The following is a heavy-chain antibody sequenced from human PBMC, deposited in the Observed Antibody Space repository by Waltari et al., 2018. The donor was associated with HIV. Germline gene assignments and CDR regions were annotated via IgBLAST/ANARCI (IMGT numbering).Heavy chain of an antibody. D-gene: IGHD5-18*01. V-gene: IGHV1-2*02. CDR2: INPNSGGT. CDR1: GYTFHGYY. CDR3: ARASTAMVEYYFDY. J-gene: IGHJ4*02. Sequence: QVQLVQSGAEVKKPGASVKVSCKASGYTFHGYYMPWVRQAPGQGLEWMGWINPNSGGTNYAQKFQGRVTMTRDTSISTAYMELSRLRSDDTAVYYCARASTAMVEYYFDYWGQGTLVTVSS.